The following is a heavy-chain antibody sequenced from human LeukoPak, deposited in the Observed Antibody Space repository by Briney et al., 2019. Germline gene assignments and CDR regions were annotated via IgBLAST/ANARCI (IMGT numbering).Heavy chain of an antibody. CDR3: ARGGLDIVVVPATA. V-gene: IGHV3-23*01. J-gene: IGHJ5*02. CDR2: ISGSGGST. CDR1: GFTFSSYA. Sequence: GGSLRLSCAASGFTFSSYAMSWVRQAPGKGLEWVSAISGSGGSTYYADSVKGRFTISRDNSKNSLYLQMNSLRAEDTAVYYCARGGLDIVVVPATAWGQGTLVTVSS. D-gene: IGHD2-2*03.